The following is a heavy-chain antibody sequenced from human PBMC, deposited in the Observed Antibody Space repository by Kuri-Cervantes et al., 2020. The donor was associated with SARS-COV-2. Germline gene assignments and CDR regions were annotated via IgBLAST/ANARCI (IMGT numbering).Heavy chain of an antibody. V-gene: IGHV4-38-2*02. CDR2: TYHSRKT. J-gene: IGHJ1*01. D-gene: IGHD6-13*01. CDR3: SLLYLAA. Sequence: CTVSGSSISDTYFWGWIRQPPGKGLEWIGTTYHSRKTNYNPSLKSRVIISRDTSKNQFSLKMTSVTAADTAVYYCSLLYLAAWGQGTLVTVSS. CDR1: GSSISDTYF.